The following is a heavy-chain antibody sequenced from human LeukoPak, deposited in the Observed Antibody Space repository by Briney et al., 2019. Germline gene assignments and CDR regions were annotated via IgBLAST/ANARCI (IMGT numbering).Heavy chain of an antibody. CDR3: ARQTTVATDS. Sequence: GGSLRLSCVASGFSFSNYGMHWVRQAPGKGLEWVALIYYDATNKYYIDSVKGRFTISGDNSKNTLYLQMSSLRVEDTAVYYCARQTTVATDSWGQGTLVTVSS. D-gene: IGHD4-23*01. CDR1: GFSFSNYG. V-gene: IGHV3-33*01. CDR2: IYYDATNK. J-gene: IGHJ4*02.